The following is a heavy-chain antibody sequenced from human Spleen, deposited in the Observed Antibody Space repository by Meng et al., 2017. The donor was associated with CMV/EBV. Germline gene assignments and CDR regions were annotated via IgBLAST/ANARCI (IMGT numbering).Heavy chain of an antibody. CDR2: INPSGGST. CDR3: AREEGATKFDY. J-gene: IGHJ4*02. Sequence: SCHASGYTFTSYYMHWVRQAPGQGLEWMGIINPSGGSTSYAQKFQGRVTMTRDTSTSTVYMELSSLRSEDTAVYYCAREEGATKFDYWGQGTLVTVSS. D-gene: IGHD1-26*01. V-gene: IGHV1-46*01. CDR1: GYTFTSYY.